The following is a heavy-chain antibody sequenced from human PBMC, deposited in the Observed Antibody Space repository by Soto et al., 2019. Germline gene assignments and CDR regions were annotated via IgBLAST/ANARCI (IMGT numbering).Heavy chain of an antibody. CDR1: GFTFSSYG. J-gene: IGHJ4*02. V-gene: IGHV3-30*03. D-gene: IGHD5-18*01. Sequence: QVQLVESGGGVVQPGRSVRLSCAASGFTFSSYGMHWVRQAPGKGLEWVAVISYDGSNKYYADSVKGRFTISRDNSKNTLYLQMNSLRAEDTAVYYYATDRDSYGNLYYFDYWGQGTLVTVSS. CDR2: ISYDGSNK. CDR3: ATDRDSYGNLYYFDY.